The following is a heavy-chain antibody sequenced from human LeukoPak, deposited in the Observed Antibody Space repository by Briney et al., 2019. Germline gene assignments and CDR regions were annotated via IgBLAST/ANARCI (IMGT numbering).Heavy chain of an antibody. Sequence: ASVKVSCKASGYTFTSYYMHWVRQAPGQGLEGMGIINPSGGSTSYAQKFQGRVTMTRDTSTSTVYMELSSLRSEDTAVYYCARGRDYYGSGDIMYYFDYWGQGTLVTVSS. V-gene: IGHV1-46*01. CDR1: GYTFTSYY. D-gene: IGHD3-10*01. J-gene: IGHJ4*02. CDR2: INPSGGST. CDR3: ARGRDYYGSGDIMYYFDY.